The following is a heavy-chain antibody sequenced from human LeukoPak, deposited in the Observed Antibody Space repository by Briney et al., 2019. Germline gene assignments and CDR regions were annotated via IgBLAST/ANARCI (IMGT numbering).Heavy chain of an antibody. CDR1: GYTFTSYY. CDR2: INPSGGST. Sequence: ASVKVSCKASGYTFTSYYMHWVRQAPGQGLEWMGIINPSGGSTSYAQKFQGRVTMTRDTSTSTAYMELSSLRSEDKAVYCCARDWALIAAAMGDLDYWGQGTLVTVSS. D-gene: IGHD6-13*01. V-gene: IGHV1-46*01. CDR3: ARDWALIAAAMGDLDY. J-gene: IGHJ4*02.